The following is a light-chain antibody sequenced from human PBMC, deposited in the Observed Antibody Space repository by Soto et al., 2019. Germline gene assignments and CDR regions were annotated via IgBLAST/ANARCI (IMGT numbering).Light chain of an antibody. CDR3: SSYTSSNTLV. J-gene: IGLJ2*01. V-gene: IGLV2-14*01. CDR1: SSYVGAYNY. CDR2: EVS. Sequence: QSALTQPASVSGSPGQSITISCTGTSSYVGAYNYVSWYQQHPGKAPKLMIFEVSDRPSGVSNRLSGSKSGNTDSLAISGLQAEDEDDYYCSSYTSSNTLVFGVGTKLTVL.